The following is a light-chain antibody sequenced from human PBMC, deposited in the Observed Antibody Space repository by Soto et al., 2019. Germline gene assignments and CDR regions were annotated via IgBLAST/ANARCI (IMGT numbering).Light chain of an antibody. Sequence: IVLTQSPGTLSLSPGKTATLSCRASQSINDDFLAWYQQRPGQAPRLLIYVASFRATGIPDRFSGSGSGTEFTLTISRLEPEDSAVYFCQQYGRSPLTFGGGTTVEIK. J-gene: IGKJ4*01. CDR3: QQYGRSPLT. V-gene: IGKV3-20*01. CDR1: QSINDDF. CDR2: VAS.